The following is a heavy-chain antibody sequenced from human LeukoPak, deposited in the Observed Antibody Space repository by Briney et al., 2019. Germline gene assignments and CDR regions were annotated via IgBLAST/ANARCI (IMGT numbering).Heavy chain of an antibody. CDR1: GYTFTSYD. CDR2: MNPNSGNT. J-gene: IGHJ6*03. D-gene: IGHD6-13*01. V-gene: IGHV1-8*01. CDR3: ARGRGIAAASGVYYYYYMDV. Sequence: GASVKVSCKASGYTFTSYDINWVRQGTGHGLEWMGWMNPNSGNTGYAQKFQGRVTMTRNTSISTAYMELSSLRSEDTAVYYCARGRGIAAASGVYYYYYMDVWGKGTRVTISS.